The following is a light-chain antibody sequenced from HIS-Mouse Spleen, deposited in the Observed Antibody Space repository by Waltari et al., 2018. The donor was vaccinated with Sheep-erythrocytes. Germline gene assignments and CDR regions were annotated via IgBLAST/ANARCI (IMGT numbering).Light chain of an antibody. J-gene: IGLJ1*01. Sequence: SYVLTQPPSVSVAPGKTARITCGGNNIGSKSVHWYQQKPGQAPVLVVYDDSDRPSGIPARFSGSNSGNTATLTISGLQAEDEADYYCCSYAGSYNHVFATGTKVTVL. CDR2: DDS. V-gene: IGLV3-21*03. CDR1: NIGSKS. CDR3: CSYAGSYNHV.